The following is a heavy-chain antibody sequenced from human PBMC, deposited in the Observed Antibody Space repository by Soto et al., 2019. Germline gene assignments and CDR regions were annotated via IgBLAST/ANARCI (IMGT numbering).Heavy chain of an antibody. CDR3: AKEHGYCSSTTCYKGFDY. V-gene: IGHV3-23*01. J-gene: IGHJ4*02. CDR1: GFTFRSYA. CDR2: IRNSGATT. D-gene: IGHD2-2*02. Sequence: PGGSLRLSCAASGFTFRSYAMSWVRRAPGKGLEWVSSIRNSGATTYYADSVKGRFTLSRDNSNNTLYLRMDSLRAEDTAVYYCAKEHGYCSSTTCYKGFDYWGQGTLVTVSS.